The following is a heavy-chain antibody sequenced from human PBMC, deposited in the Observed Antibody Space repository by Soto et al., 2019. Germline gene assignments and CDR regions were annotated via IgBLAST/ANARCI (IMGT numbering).Heavy chain of an antibody. CDR2: INHSGST. D-gene: IGHD3-3*01. CDR1: GGSFSGYY. CDR3: ARGGNELPFLESFYNYYYYGLDV. J-gene: IGHJ6*02. V-gene: IGHV4-34*01. Sequence: SETLSLTCAVYGGSFSGYYWSWIRQPPGKGLEWIGEINHSGSTNYNPSLKSRVTISVDTSKNQFSLKLSSVTAADTAVYYCARGGNELPFLESFYNYYYYGLDVWGQGTTVTVSS.